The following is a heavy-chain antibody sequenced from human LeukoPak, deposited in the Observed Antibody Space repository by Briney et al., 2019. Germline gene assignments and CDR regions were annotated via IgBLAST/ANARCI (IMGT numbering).Heavy chain of an antibody. Sequence: PSETLSLTCTVSGGSISRYYWSWIRQPPGKGLEWIGYIYYSGSTNYNPSLKSRVTISIDTSRNQFSLKLSSVTAADTAVYYCARHFDYGDYLDYWGQGTLVTVSS. CDR2: IYYSGST. V-gene: IGHV4-59*08. D-gene: IGHD4-17*01. J-gene: IGHJ4*02. CDR3: ARHFDYGDYLDY. CDR1: GGSISRYY.